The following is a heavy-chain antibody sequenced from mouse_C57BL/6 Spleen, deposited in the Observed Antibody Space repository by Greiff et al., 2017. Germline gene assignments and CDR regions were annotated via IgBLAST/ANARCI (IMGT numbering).Heavy chain of an antibody. J-gene: IGHJ4*01. V-gene: IGHV1-82*01. Sequence: LVESGPELVKPGASVKISCKASGYAFSSSWMNWVKQRPGKGLEWIGRIYPGDGATNYNGKFKGKATLTADKSSSTAYMQLSSLTSEDSAVYFCARGGPDYAMDYWGQGTSVTVSS. CDR3: ARGGPDYAMDY. CDR2: IYPGDGAT. CDR1: GYAFSSSW.